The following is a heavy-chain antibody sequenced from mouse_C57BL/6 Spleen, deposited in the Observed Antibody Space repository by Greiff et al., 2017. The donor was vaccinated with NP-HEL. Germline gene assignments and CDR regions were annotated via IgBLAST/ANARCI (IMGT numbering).Heavy chain of an antibody. CDR3: ARDRTGRGYFDV. J-gene: IGHJ1*03. Sequence: EVQLMESGGGLVKPGGSLKLSCAASGFTFSSYAMSWVRQTPEKRLEWVATISDGGSYTYYPDNLKGLFTISRDNAKNNLYLQMSHRKSEDTAMYYCARDRTGRGYFDVWGTGTPVTVSS. CDR1: GFTFSSYA. D-gene: IGHD4-1*01. V-gene: IGHV5-4*01. CDR2: ISDGGSYT.